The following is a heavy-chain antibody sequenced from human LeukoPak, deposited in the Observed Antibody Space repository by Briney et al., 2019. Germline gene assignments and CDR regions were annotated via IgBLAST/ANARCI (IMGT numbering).Heavy chain of an antibody. J-gene: IGHJ3*02. CDR1: GGSFGGYY. CDR2: IYYSGST. Sequence: PSETLSLTCAVYGGSFGGYYWSWIRQPPGKGLEWIGYIYYSGSTNYNPSLKSRVTISVDTSKNQFSLKLSSVTAADTAVYYCASGRRNYYDSSGYYYGVAFDIWGQGTMVTVSS. CDR3: ASGRRNYYDSSGYYYGVAFDI. D-gene: IGHD3-22*01. V-gene: IGHV4-59*01.